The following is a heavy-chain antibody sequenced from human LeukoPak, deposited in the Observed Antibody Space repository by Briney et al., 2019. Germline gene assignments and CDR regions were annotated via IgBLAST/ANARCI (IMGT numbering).Heavy chain of an antibody. CDR1: GFNFSHAW. Sequence: GGSLRLSCGDSGFNFSHAWMSWIRQAPGKGLEWVGRIKSKTDGGTTDYAAPVKGRFTVSRDDSKNTLYLEMNSLKTEDTAVYYCTTDWAGIGGHWGQGTLVTVSS. V-gene: IGHV3-15*05. CDR2: IKSKTDGGTT. D-gene: IGHD1-26*01. CDR3: TTDWAGIGGH. J-gene: IGHJ4*02.